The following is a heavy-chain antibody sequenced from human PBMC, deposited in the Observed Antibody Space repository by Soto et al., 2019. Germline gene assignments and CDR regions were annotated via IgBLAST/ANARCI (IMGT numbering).Heavy chain of an antibody. CDR2: IYPGDSDT. CDR1: GYSFTSYW. CDR3: ARRALGYSSSSYRGHFDY. Sequence: HGESLKISCKGSGYSFTSYWIGWVRQMPGKGLEWMGIIYPGDSDTRYSPSFQGQVTIPADKSISTAYLQWSSLKASDTAMYYCARRALGYSSSSYRGHFDYWGQGTLVTVSS. D-gene: IGHD6-6*01. V-gene: IGHV5-51*01. J-gene: IGHJ4*02.